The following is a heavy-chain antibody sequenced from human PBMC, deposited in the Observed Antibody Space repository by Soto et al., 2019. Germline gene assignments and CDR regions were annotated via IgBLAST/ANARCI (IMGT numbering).Heavy chain of an antibody. D-gene: IGHD6-19*01. CDR1: GGTFSSYT. J-gene: IGHJ4*02. CDR3: ARDFGYSSGWYHYYFDY. V-gene: IGHV1-69*04. CDR2: IIPILGIA. Sequence: GASVKVSCKASGGTFSSYTIGWVRQAPGQGLEWMGRIIPILGIANYAQKFQGRVTITADKSTSTAYMELSSLRSEDTAVYYCARDFGYSSGWYHYYFDYWGQGTLVTVSS.